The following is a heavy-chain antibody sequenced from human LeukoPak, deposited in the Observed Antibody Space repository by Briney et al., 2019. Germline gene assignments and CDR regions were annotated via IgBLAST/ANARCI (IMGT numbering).Heavy chain of an antibody. D-gene: IGHD3-10*01. CDR1: GFTVSSNY. CDR2: IYRDGST. V-gene: IGHV3-53*01. J-gene: IGHJ4*02. Sequence: GGSLRLSCAASGFTVSSNYMSWVRQAPGKGLEWVSVIYRDGSTYYAASVRGRFTISRDNSNNTVFLQMNSLRDEDTAVYYCGRGGGYGSGSKIDYWGQGTLIIVSS. CDR3: GRGGGYGSGSKIDY.